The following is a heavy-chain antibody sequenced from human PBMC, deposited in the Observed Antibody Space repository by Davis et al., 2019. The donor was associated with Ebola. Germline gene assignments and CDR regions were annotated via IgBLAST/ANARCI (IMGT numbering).Heavy chain of an antibody. CDR2: ISSNGGST. Sequence: GESLKISCAASGFTFSSYAMHWVRQAPGKGLEYVSAISSNGGSTYYANSVKGRFTISRDNSKNTLYLQMGSLRAEDMAVYYCARGGRVVVVTRLYYYYYGMDVWGQGTTVTVSS. CDR3: ARGGRVVVVTRLYYYYYGMDV. CDR1: GFTFSSYA. J-gene: IGHJ6*02. V-gene: IGHV3-64*01. D-gene: IGHD2-21*02.